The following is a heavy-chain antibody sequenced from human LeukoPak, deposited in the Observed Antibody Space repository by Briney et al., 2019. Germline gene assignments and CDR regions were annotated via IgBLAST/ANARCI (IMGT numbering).Heavy chain of an antibody. J-gene: IGHJ5*02. V-gene: IGHV4-59*01. Sequence: PSETLSLTCTVSGGSISSYYWSWIRQPPGKGLEWIGYIYYSGSTNYNPSLKSRVTISVDTSKNQFSLKLSSVTAADTAVYYCARFEYSSSPESGLFDPWGQGTLVTVSS. CDR2: IYYSGST. CDR3: ARFEYSSSPESGLFDP. CDR1: GGSISSYY. D-gene: IGHD6-6*01.